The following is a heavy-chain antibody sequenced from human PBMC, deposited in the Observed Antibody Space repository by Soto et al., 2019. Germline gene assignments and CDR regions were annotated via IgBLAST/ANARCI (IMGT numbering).Heavy chain of an antibody. V-gene: IGHV5-51*01. J-gene: IGHJ4*02. CDR3: ARRIAVAGTNDYFDY. CDR1: GYSFTSYW. CDR2: IYPGDSDT. D-gene: IGHD6-19*01. Sequence: GESLKISCKGSGYSFTSYWIGWVRQMPGKGLEYMGIIYPGDSDTRYSPSFQGQVTISADKSISTAYLQWSSLKASGTAMYYCARRIAVAGTNDYFDYWGQGTLVTVSS.